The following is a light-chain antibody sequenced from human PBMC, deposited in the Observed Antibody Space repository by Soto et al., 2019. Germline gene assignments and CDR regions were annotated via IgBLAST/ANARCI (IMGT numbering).Light chain of an antibody. Sequence: EIVMTQSPATLSVSPGERATLSCRASQSVSSNLAWYQQKPRQAPRLLIFGASTRATGIPARFSGSGSGTEFTLTISSLQSEDFALYYCQQYNNWPLTFGGETKVDIK. CDR3: QQYNNWPLT. CDR2: GAS. V-gene: IGKV3D-15*01. J-gene: IGKJ4*01. CDR1: QSVSSN.